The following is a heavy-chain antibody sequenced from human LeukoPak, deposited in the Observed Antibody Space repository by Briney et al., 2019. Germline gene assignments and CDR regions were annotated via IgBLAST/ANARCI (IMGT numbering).Heavy chain of an antibody. J-gene: IGHJ5*02. CDR1: GYTFTSYD. Sequence: ASVKVSCKASGYTFTSYDINWVQQATGQGLEWMGWMNPNSGNTDYAQKFQGRVTMTRNTSISTAYMELSSLRSEDTAVYYCARAPRTYIAAEGFDPWGQGTLVTVSS. D-gene: IGHD6-13*01. CDR2: MNPNSGNT. CDR3: ARAPRTYIAAEGFDP. V-gene: IGHV1-8*01.